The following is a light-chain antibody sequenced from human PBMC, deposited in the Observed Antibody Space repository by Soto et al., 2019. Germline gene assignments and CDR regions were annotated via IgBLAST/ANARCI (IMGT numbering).Light chain of an antibody. CDR2: RTS. CDR1: TGAVTSGYY. Sequence: QAVVTQAPSLTVSPGGTVTLTCASSTGAVTSGYYPNWFQRKPGQAPRALIYRTSNRHSWTPARFSCSLLGGNAALTLSGVQAEDEADYCCLLYYGGAQVWVFGGGTKLTVL. CDR3: LLYYGGAQVWV. J-gene: IGLJ3*02. V-gene: IGLV7-43*01.